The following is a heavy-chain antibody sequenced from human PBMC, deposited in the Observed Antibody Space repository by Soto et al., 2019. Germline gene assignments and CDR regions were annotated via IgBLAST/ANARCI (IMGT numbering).Heavy chain of an antibody. CDR1: GGTFSSYA. V-gene: IGHV1-69*13. CDR3: ARDSDSSGYYGYPRFDY. J-gene: IGHJ4*02. D-gene: IGHD3-22*01. CDR2: IIPIFGTA. Sequence: SVKVSCKASGGTFSSYAISGVRQAPGQGLEWMGGIIPIFGTANYAQKFRGRVTITADESTSTAYMELSSLRSEDTAVYYCARDSDSSGYYGYPRFDYWGQGTLVTVSS.